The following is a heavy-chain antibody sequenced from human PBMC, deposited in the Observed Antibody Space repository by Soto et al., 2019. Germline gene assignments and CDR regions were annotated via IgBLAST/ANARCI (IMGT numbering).Heavy chain of an antibody. Sequence: QITLKESGPTLVKPTQTLTLTCTFSGFSLSTSGVGVGWIRQPPGKALEWLALIYWDDDKRYSPSLKSRLTITKDTSNNQVVLTVTNVDPVDTATYYCAHYVITGTRPRMYDYWGQGTLVTVSS. V-gene: IGHV2-5*02. J-gene: IGHJ4*02. CDR1: GFSLSTSGVG. CDR2: IYWDDDK. CDR3: AHYVITGTRPRMYDY. D-gene: IGHD1-7*01.